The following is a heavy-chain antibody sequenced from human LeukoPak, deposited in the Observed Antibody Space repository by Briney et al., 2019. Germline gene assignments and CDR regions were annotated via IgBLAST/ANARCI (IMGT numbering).Heavy chain of an antibody. CDR1: GFTFSSYE. V-gene: IGHV3-48*03. CDR3: ARGNSVSFDY. Sequence: GGSLRLSCAASGFTFSSYEMNWVRQAPGKGLEWVSYISSSGSTVYYADSVKGRFTISRDNAKNSLYLQMNSLRAEDTAVYYCARGNSVSFDYWGQGTLVTVSS. J-gene: IGHJ4*02. D-gene: IGHD1-7*01. CDR2: ISSSGSTV.